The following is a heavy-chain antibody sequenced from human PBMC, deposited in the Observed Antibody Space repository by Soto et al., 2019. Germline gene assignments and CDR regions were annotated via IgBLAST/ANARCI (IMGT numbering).Heavy chain of an antibody. CDR1: GFTFYNYA. CDR3: AKKGLGSLATYCTTGDCHYAFDV. D-gene: IGHD2-8*01. CDR2: ISGGGDGT. J-gene: IGHJ3*01. V-gene: IGHV3-23*01. Sequence: EVQLLESGGGLVRPGGSLRLSCAASGFTFYNYAMNWVRQAPGKGLEWVSTISGGGDGTYYADSVKGRFTISRDNSRNTVYLNMISLRAEDTAVYYCAKKGLGSLATYCTTGDCHYAFDVWGQGTLVTVSS.